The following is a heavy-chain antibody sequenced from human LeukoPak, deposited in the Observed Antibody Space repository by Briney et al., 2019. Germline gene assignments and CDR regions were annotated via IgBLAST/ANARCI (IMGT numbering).Heavy chain of an antibody. CDR3: ARVGLGYYYYYGMDV. CDR2: INHSGST. V-gene: IGHV4-34*01. J-gene: IGHJ6*02. D-gene: IGHD3-10*01. Sequence: PSETLSLTCAVYGGSFSDYYMSWIRQPPGKGLEWIGEINHSGSTNYNPSLKSRVTISVDTSKNQFSLKLSSVTAADTAVYYCARVGLGYYYYYGMDVWGQGTTVTVSS. CDR1: GGSFSDYY.